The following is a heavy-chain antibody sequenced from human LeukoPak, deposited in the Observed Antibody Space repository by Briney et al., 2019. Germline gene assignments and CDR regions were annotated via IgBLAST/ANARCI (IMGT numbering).Heavy chain of an antibody. V-gene: IGHV4-30-4*07. CDR3: ARVTRSDAFDI. CDR1: GGSISSGGYS. Sequence: PSQTLSLTCAVSGGSISSGGYSWSWIRQPPGKGLEWIGYIYYSGSTYYNPSLKSRVTISVDTSKNQFSLKLSSVTAADTAVYYCARVTRSDAFDIWGQGTMVTVSS. CDR2: IYYSGST. J-gene: IGHJ3*02. D-gene: IGHD2-15*01.